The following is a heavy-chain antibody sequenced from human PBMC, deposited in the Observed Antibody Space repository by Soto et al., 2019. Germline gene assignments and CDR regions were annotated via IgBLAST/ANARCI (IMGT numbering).Heavy chain of an antibody. J-gene: IGHJ6*03. CDR1: GGSISSYY. V-gene: IGHV4-59*01. CDR3: ARDVVVAATPLYYYYYMDV. Sequence: QVQLQESGPGLVKPSETLSLTCTVSGGSISSYYWCWIRQPPGKGLEWIGYIYYSGSTNYNPSLKSRVTISVDTSKNQFSLKLSSVTAADTAVYYCARDVVVAATPLYYYYYMDVWGKGTTVTVSS. D-gene: IGHD2-15*01. CDR2: IYYSGST.